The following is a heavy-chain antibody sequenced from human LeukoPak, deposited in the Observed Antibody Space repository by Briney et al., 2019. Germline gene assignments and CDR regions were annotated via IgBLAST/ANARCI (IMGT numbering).Heavy chain of an antibody. CDR3: ASERSDYGMDV. CDR1: GGSISSSSYY. CDR2: IYYSGST. Sequence: PSETLSLTCTVSGGSISSSSYYWSWIRQPPGKGLEWIGYIYYSGSTNYNPSLKSRVTISVDTSKNQFSLKLSSVTAADTAVYYCASERSDYGMDVWGQGTTVTVSS. V-gene: IGHV4-61*01. J-gene: IGHJ6*02.